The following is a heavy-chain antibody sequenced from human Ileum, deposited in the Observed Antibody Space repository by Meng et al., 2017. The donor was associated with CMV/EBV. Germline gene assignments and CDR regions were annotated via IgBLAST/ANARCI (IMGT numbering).Heavy chain of an antibody. J-gene: IGHJ4*02. CDR3: ASGIRLTGR. Sequence: GESLKISCAASGFTFNTYWMHWVRQAPGKGLLWVSRIDSDGGRISYADSVKGRFTISRDNAANTLYLQMNSLSAEDTAVYFCASGIRLTGRWGQGTLVTSPQ. CDR1: GFTFNTYW. D-gene: IGHD1-14*01. V-gene: IGHV3-74*01. CDR2: IDSDGGRI.